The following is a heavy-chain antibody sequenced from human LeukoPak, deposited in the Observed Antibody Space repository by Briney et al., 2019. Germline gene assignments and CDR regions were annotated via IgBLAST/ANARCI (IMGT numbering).Heavy chain of an antibody. CDR2: INHSGST. J-gene: IGHJ4*02. CDR3: AREVLYYYDSSGYADY. V-gene: IGHV4-34*01. D-gene: IGHD3-22*01. Sequence: PSETLSLTCAVYGGSFSGYYWSWIRQPPGKGLEWIGEINHSGSTNYNPSLKSRVTISVDTSKNQFSLKLSSVTAADTAVYYCAREVLYYYDSSGYADYWGQGTLVTVS. CDR1: GGSFSGYY.